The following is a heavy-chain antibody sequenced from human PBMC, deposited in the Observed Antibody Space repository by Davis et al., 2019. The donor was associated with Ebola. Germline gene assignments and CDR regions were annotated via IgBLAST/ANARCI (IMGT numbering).Heavy chain of an antibody. J-gene: IGHJ3*01. CDR1: GNSFTNFW. D-gene: IGHD1-20*01. CDR3: ASLRRTITGMDDGFDV. Sequence: KVSCKASGNSFTNFWIGCVRQMLGKGLEWMGLIYTGDADTRYSPSFRGQVTISADKSIKTAFLQWSSLKASDTAMYYCASLRRTITGMDDGFDVWGQGTMVTVSS. V-gene: IGHV5-51*01. CDR2: IYTGDADT.